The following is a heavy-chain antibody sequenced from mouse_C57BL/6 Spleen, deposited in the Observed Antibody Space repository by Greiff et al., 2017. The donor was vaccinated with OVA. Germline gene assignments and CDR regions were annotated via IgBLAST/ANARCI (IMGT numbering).Heavy chain of an antibody. D-gene: IGHD1-1*01. CDR3: ARCYYGPYYCDY. J-gene: IGHJ2*01. CDR2: INPNNGGT. Sequence: VQLQQSGPELVKPGASVKISCKASGYTFTDYYMNWVKQSHGKSLEWIGDINPNNGGTSYNQKFKGKATLTVDKSSSTAYMELRSLTSEDSAVYYCARCYYGPYYCDYWGQGTTLTVSS. V-gene: IGHV1-26*01. CDR1: GYTFTDYY.